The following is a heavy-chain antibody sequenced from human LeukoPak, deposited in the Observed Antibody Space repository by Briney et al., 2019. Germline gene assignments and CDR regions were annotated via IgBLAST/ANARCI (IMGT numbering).Heavy chain of an antibody. Sequence: PGGSLRLSCVAFGFPFSSYWMTWVRQAPGKGLEWVANIKQDGSKKSYVDSVKGRFTISRDNAKNSLYLQMNSLRAEDTAVYYCARGSEWELLSCDYWGQGTLVTVSS. V-gene: IGHV3-7*01. CDR3: ARGSEWELLSCDY. J-gene: IGHJ4*02. D-gene: IGHD1-26*01. CDR2: IKQDGSKK. CDR1: GFPFSSYW.